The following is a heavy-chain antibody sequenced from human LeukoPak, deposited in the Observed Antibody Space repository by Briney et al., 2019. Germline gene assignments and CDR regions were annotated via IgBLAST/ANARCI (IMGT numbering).Heavy chain of an antibody. V-gene: IGHV6-1*01. CDR1: GDSVSRNSAA. J-gene: IGHJ5*02. Sequence: SQTLSLTCAISGDSVSRNSAAWNWIRQSPSRGLEWLGRTYYRSRWYTDYAISVESRLTINPDTSKNQFSLQLNSVTPEDTAIYYCARDLGPGRAYWFDPWGQGTLVTVSS. CDR3: ARDLGPGRAYWFDP. D-gene: IGHD3-10*01. CDR2: TYYRSRWYT.